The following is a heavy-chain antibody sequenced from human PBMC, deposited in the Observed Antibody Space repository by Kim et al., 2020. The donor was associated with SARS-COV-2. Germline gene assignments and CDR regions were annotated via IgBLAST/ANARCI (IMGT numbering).Heavy chain of an antibody. D-gene: IGHD4-17*01. J-gene: IGHJ6*02. CDR2: IYSGGST. CDR1: GFTVSSNY. Sequence: GGSLRLSCAASGFTVSSNYMSWVRQAPGKGLEWVSVIYSGGSTYYADSVKGRFTISRHNSKNTLYLQMNSLRAEDTAVYYCARGPYYGDYVRYYYGMDVWGQGTTVTVSS. CDR3: ARGPYYGDYVRYYYGMDV. V-gene: IGHV3-53*04.